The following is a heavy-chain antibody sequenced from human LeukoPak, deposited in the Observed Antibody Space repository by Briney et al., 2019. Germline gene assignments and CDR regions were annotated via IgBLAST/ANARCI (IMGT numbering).Heavy chain of an antibody. CDR3: ARGLGIVGATGPTY. CDR1: GGSFSGYY. Sequence: SETLSLTCAVYGGSFSGYYWSWVRQPPGKGLEWIGEINHSGSTNYNPSLKSRVTISVDTSKNQFSLKLSSVTAADTAVYYCARGLGIVGATGPTYWGQGTLVTVSS. CDR2: INHSGST. D-gene: IGHD1-26*01. J-gene: IGHJ4*02. V-gene: IGHV4-34*01.